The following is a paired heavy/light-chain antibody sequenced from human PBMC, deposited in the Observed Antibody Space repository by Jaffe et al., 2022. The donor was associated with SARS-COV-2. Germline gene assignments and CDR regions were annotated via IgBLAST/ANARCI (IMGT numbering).Light chain of an antibody. CDR2: DAS. CDR1: QTISKF. Sequence: EIQMTQSPSSLSASVGDRVTITCRASQTISKFLNWYQQKPGKAPKLLIYDASSLQSGVPSRFSGSGSGTDFTLTISSLQPEDFATYYCQQSYSTRTFGQGTKVEVK. J-gene: IGKJ1*01. CDR3: QQSYSTRT. V-gene: IGKV1-39*01.
Heavy chain of an antibody. CDR3: AREVAGQVTKDAFDM. J-gene: IGHJ3*02. CDR2: IIVILGSG. Sequence: QVQLLQSGAEVKKPGSSVKVSCKASGGTFNTYSISWVRQAPGQGLEWMGRIIVILGSGNYAQKFQDRVTITADKSTSTAYMELSSLRSEDTAMYYCAREVAGQVTKDAFDMWGQGTMVTVSS. V-gene: IGHV1-69*08. D-gene: IGHD6-19*01. CDR1: GGTFNTYS.